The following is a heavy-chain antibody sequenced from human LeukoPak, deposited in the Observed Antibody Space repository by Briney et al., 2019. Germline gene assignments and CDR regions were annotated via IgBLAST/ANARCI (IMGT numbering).Heavy chain of an antibody. CDR3: ARIPVAKTFDY. J-gene: IGHJ4*02. CDR1: GGSVSSNSYY. CDR2: IDYTGSA. Sequence: SETLSLTCTVSGGSVSSNSYYWGWVRQPPGKGLEWIGFIDYTGSANYNPSLKSRVTISLDTSKNQFSVKVMSVTAADTAVYYCARIPVAKTFDYWGQGTLVTVSS. V-gene: IGHV4-61*01. D-gene: IGHD6-19*01.